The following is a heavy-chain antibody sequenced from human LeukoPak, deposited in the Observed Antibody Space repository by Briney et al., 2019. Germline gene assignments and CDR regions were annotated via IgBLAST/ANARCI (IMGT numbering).Heavy chain of an antibody. CDR2: IYYSGST. D-gene: IGHD4-23*01. CDR1: GGSISSSSYY. CDR3: ARSLRWLDY. V-gene: IGHV4-39*01. J-gene: IGHJ4*02. Sequence: PSETLSLTCTVSGGSISSSSYYWGWIRQPPGKGLEWIGSIYYSGSTYYNPSLKSRVTISVDTSKNQFSLKLSSVTAADTAVYYCARSLRWLDYWGQGTLVTVSS.